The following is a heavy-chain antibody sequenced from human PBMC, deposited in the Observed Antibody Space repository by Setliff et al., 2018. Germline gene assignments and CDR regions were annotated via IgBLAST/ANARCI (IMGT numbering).Heavy chain of an antibody. J-gene: IGHJ4*02. V-gene: IGHV4-34*01. D-gene: IGHD2-15*01. Sequence: PSETLSLTCGVSGGSGSFSGYYWSWIRQPPGKGLEWIGEISPVGSTIYNPSLRGRVTMSVDTSKKRFSLNLTSVTAADTAVYYCATSGFCSAGSCYSFDDWGQGALVT. CDR2: ISPVGST. CDR3: ATSGFCSAGSCYSFDD. CDR1: GGSGSFSGYY.